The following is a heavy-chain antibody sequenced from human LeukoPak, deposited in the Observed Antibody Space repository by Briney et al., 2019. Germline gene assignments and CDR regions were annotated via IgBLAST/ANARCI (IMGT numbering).Heavy chain of an antibody. CDR2: LYSGGST. D-gene: IGHD3-22*01. J-gene: IGHJ4*02. CDR3: AKDRGRYYDSSGYYWGYYFDS. Sequence: GGSLRLSCAASGFTFSSYWMSWVRQAPGKGLEWVSVLYSGGSTDFADSVKGRFTISRDNSKNTLYLQMNSLRVEDTAVYYCAKDRGRYYDSSGYYWGYYFDSWGQGILVTVST. CDR1: GFTFSSYW. V-gene: IGHV3-66*01.